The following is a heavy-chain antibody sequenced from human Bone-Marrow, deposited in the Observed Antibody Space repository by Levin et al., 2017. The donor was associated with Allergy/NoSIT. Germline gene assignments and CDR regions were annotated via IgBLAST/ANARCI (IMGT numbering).Heavy chain of an antibody. Sequence: GESLKISCKASGYKFSGYFIHWVRQAPGQGLEWMGRMHSNTGGANYPQNFLGRVTMTTDTSISTAYMELSSLTSDDTALYFCTRAQGGTTHLFDFWGQGTLVTVSS. D-gene: IGHD1-1*01. CDR2: MHSNTGGA. CDR3: TRAQGGTTHLFDF. CDR1: GYKFSGYF. J-gene: IGHJ4*02. V-gene: IGHV1-2*06.